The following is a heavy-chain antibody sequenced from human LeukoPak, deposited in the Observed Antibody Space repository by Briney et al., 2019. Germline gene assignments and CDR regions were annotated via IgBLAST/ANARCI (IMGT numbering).Heavy chain of an antibody. D-gene: IGHD3-22*01. CDR3: ARDSSGYYYEQYWYFDL. V-gene: IGHV4-4*07. J-gene: IGHJ2*01. CDR2: IYTSGST. CDR1: GGSISSYY. Sequence: PSETLSLTCTVSGGSISSYYLSWIRQPAGKGLEWIGRIYTSGSTNYNPSLKSRVTMSVDTSKNQFSLKLSSVTAADTAVYYCARDSSGYYYEQYWYFDLWGRGTLVTVSS.